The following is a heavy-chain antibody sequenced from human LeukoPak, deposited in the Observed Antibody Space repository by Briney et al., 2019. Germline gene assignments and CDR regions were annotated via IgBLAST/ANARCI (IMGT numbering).Heavy chain of an antibody. V-gene: IGHV4-34*01. CDR1: GGSFSGYS. Sequence: PSETLSLTCAVYGGSFSGYSWSWIRQPPGKGLEWIGEINHSGRTNRNPSLKSRVTISVDTSKNQFSLTLSSVTAADTAVYYCARAPLYYYDSSVYYYDYWGQGTLVTVSS. D-gene: IGHD3-22*01. CDR3: ARAPLYYYDSSVYYYDY. CDR2: INHSGRT. J-gene: IGHJ4*02.